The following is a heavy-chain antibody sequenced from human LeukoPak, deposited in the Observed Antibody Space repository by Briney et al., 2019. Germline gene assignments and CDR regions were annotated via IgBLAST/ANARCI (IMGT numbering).Heavy chain of an antibody. D-gene: IGHD2-15*01. CDR2: ISWNSGSI. CDR3: AKGWTRDYLYYYMDV. J-gene: IGHJ6*03. Sequence: PGGSLRLSCAASGFTFDDYAMHWVRQAPGKGLEWVSGISWNSGSIGYADSVKGRFTISRDNAKNSLYLQMNSLRAEDTALYYCAKGWTRDYLYYYMDVWGKGTTVTVSS. V-gene: IGHV3-9*01. CDR1: GFTFDDYA.